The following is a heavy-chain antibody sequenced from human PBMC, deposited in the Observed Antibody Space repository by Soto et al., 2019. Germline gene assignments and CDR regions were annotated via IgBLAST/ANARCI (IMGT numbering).Heavy chain of an antibody. CDR3: AKTFVDTAMYYYYYGMDV. CDR2: IYHSGST. Sequence: PSETLSLTCAVSGGSISSSNWWSWVRQPPGKGLEWIGEIYHSGSTNYNPSLKSRVTISVDKSKNQFSLKLSSVTAADTAVYYCAKTFVDTAMYYYYYGMDVWGQGTTVTVSS. V-gene: IGHV4-4*02. J-gene: IGHJ6*02. CDR1: GGSISSSNW. D-gene: IGHD5-18*01.